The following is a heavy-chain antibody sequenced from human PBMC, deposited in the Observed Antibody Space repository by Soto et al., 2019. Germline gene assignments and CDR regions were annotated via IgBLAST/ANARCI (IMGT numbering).Heavy chain of an antibody. CDR1: GYTFTSYY. CDR3: ARSHCSGGSCYSGGGWFDP. V-gene: IGHV1-46*01. Sequence: QVQLVQSGAEVKKPGASVKVSCKASGYTFTSYYMHWVRQAPGQGLEWMGIINPSGGSTSYAQKFPGRVTMTRDTSTSTVYMELSSLRSEDTAVYYCARSHCSGGSCYSGGGWFDPWGQGTLVTVSS. D-gene: IGHD2-15*01. J-gene: IGHJ5*02. CDR2: INPSGGST.